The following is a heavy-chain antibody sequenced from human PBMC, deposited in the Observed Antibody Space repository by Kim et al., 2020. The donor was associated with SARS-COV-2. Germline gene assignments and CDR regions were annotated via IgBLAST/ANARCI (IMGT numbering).Heavy chain of an antibody. Sequence: GGSLRLSCTASGFTFGDYAMSWVRQAPGKGLEWVGFIRSKAYGGTTEYAASVKGRFTISRDDSKSIAYLQMNSLKTEDTAVYYCTRAGTTVGYYGMDVWGQGTTVTVSS. CDR1: GFTFGDYA. D-gene: IGHD1-7*01. CDR2: IRSKAYGGTT. V-gene: IGHV3-49*04. CDR3: TRAGTTVGYYGMDV. J-gene: IGHJ6*02.